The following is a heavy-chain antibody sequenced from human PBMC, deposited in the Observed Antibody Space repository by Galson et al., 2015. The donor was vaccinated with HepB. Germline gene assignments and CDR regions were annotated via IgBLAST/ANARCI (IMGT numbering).Heavy chain of an antibody. CDR1: GYTFTSYG. J-gene: IGHJ3*02. Sequence: QSGAEVKKPGASVKVSCKASGYTFTSYGFSWVRQAPGQGLEWMGWINTYNGNTNYAQKLQGRVTMTTDTFTSTAYMELRSLRSDDTAVYYCARDKAGDYRGELGGDAFDIWGQGTMVTVSS. CDR3: ARDKAGDYRGELGGDAFDI. D-gene: IGHD4-23*01. CDR2: INTYNGNT. V-gene: IGHV1-18*04.